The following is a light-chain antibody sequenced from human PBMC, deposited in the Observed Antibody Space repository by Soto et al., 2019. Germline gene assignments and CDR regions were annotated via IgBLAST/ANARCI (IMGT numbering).Light chain of an antibody. Sequence: EIVLPQSAGTLSLSPGERATLSCRASQSVRGNYLARYQQKPGQAPRLLISGASSRASGIPDRFIGTVSGTDFPLNISRLEPEDLAVYYGQQSGFSLLTFGQGSKVEI. CDR1: QSVRGNY. V-gene: IGKV3-20*01. J-gene: IGKJ1*01. CDR3: QQSGFSLLT. CDR2: GAS.